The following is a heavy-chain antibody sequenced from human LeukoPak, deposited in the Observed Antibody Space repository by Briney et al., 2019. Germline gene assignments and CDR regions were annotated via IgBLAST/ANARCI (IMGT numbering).Heavy chain of an antibody. D-gene: IGHD3-10*01. V-gene: IGHV4-30-2*01. Sequence: PSQTLSLTCAVSGGSTSSGGYSWSWIRQPPGKGLEWIGYIYHSGSTYYNPSLKSRVTISVDRSKNQFSLKLSSVTAADTAVYYCARLITMVRGVIIIRWFDPWGQGTLVTVSS. CDR3: ARLITMVRGVIIIRWFDP. J-gene: IGHJ5*02. CDR1: GGSTSSGGYS. CDR2: IYHSGST.